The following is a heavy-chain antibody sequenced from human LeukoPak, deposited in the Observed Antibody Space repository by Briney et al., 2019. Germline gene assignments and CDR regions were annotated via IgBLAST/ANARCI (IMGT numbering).Heavy chain of an antibody. Sequence: PGGSLRLSCAASGFTFSTYAMSWVRQAPGKGLEWVSAISGSGGSTYYADSVKGRFTISKDNSKNTVYLQMSSLRVDDTAVYCCAKAASSSWPSYYYGMDVWGQGTTVTVSS. CDR3: AKAASSSWPSYYYGMDV. V-gene: IGHV3-23*01. D-gene: IGHD6-13*01. CDR1: GFTFSTYA. J-gene: IGHJ6*02. CDR2: ISGSGGST.